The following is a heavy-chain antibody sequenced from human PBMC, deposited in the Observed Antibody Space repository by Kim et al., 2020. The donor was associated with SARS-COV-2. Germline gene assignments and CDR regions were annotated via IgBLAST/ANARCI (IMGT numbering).Heavy chain of an antibody. J-gene: IGHJ5*02. CDR2: ISYDGSNK. CDR1: GFTFSSYG. D-gene: IGHD4-4*01. Sequence: GGSLRLSCAASGFTFSSYGMHWVRQAPGKGLEWVAVISYDGSNKYYADSVKGRFTISRDNSKNTLYLQMNSLRAEDTAVYYCAKEWARQSYINWFDPWGQGTLVTVSS. CDR3: AKEWARQSYINWFDP. V-gene: IGHV3-30*18.